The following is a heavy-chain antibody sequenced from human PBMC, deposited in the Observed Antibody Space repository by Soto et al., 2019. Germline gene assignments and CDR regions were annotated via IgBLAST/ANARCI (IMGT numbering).Heavy chain of an antibody. CDR1: GYTFTSYD. V-gene: IGHV1-8*01. J-gene: IGHJ6*02. Sequence: ASVKVSCKASGYTFTSYDINWVRQATGQGLEWMGWMNPNSGNTGYAQKFQGRVTMTRNTSISTAYMELSSLRSEDTAVYYCARGNSRPVRYYYYGMDVWGQGTTVTVSS. CDR3: ARGNSRPVRYYYYGMDV. D-gene: IGHD6-19*01. CDR2: MNPNSGNT.